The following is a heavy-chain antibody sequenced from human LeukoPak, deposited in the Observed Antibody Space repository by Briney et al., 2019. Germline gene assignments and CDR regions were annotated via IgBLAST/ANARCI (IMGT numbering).Heavy chain of an antibody. CDR1: GYTFTSYG. J-gene: IGHJ3*02. D-gene: IGHD3-3*01. Sequence: GASVKVSCKASGYTFTSYGISWVRQAPGQGLEWMGWISAYNGNTNYAQKLQGRVTMTTDTSTSTAYMELSSLRSEDTAVYYCATDRNPLRFLEWFPGIAFDIWGQGTMVTVSS. CDR3: ATDRNPLRFLEWFPGIAFDI. CDR2: ISAYNGNT. V-gene: IGHV1-18*01.